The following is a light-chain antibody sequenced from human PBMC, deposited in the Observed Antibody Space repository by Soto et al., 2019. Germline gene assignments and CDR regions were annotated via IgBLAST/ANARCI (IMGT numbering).Light chain of an antibody. CDR1: QYIHNY. V-gene: IGKV1-5*03. CDR3: QQSNNYPWT. Sequence: IQMTQSASTLTACVGDRVTITCRASQYIHNYLAWYQQKPGEAPKLLIYEAANLESGVPSRFSGSGTGTEFTLTISSLQPDDFATYYCQQSNNYPWTFGQGTRVEI. CDR2: EAA. J-gene: IGKJ1*01.